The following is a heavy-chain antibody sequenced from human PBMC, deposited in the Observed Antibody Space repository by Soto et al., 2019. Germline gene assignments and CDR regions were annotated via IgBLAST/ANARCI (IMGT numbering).Heavy chain of an antibody. CDR2: ISGTGGAA. J-gene: IGHJ4*02. CDR1: GFTFGHFA. V-gene: IGHV3-23*01. CDR3: AKENLPQKRGRAVAGIDY. D-gene: IGHD6-19*01. Sequence: HPGGSLRLSCAASGFTFGHFAMSWVRQAPGKGLEWVAAISGTGGAAYYADSVKGRFTISRDNSKNTLYLQMDSLRAEDTAVYYCAKENLPQKRGRAVAGIDYWGQGTLVTVSS.